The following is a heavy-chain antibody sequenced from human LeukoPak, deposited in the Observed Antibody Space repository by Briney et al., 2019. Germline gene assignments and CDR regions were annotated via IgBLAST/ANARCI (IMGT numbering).Heavy chain of an antibody. V-gene: IGHV4-59*08. J-gene: IGHJ4*02. Sequence: GSLRLSCAASGFTVSSNYMSWIRQPPGKGLEWIGFIHNSGRTNYKPSLVSRVTMSVDTSENQFSLKLISVTAADTAVYYCARHSRQYDTDAYQTVFDYWGQGALVTVSS. CDR2: IHNSGRT. CDR3: ARHSRQYDTDAYQTVFDY. CDR1: GFTVSSNY. D-gene: IGHD3-16*01.